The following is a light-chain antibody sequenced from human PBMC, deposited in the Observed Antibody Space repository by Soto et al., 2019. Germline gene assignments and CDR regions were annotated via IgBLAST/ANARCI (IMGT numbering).Light chain of an antibody. J-gene: IGKJ5*01. CDR2: DAS. CDR1: ESVDDY. Sequence: EIVLRQSPDTLSLSPGERATLSCRASESVDDYLAWYQQKPGQAPRLLIYDASNRATGIPARFSGSGSGTDFTLTISSLEPEDFAVYYCQQRSNWPHPFGQGTRLEIK. V-gene: IGKV3-11*01. CDR3: QQRSNWPHP.